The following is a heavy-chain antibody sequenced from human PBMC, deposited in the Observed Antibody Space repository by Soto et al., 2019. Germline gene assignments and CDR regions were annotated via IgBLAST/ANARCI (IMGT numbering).Heavy chain of an antibody. V-gene: IGHV4-59*08. CDR2: IYYSGST. J-gene: IGHJ4*02. Sequence: QVQLQESGPGLVKPSETLSLTCTVSGGSISSYYWSWIRQPPGKGLEWIGYIYYSGSTNYNPSLKSRVTISVDTSKNQFSLKLSSVTAADTAVYYCARGGIAACFDYWGQGTLVTVSS. CDR3: ARGGIAACFDY. D-gene: IGHD6-13*01. CDR1: GGSISSYY.